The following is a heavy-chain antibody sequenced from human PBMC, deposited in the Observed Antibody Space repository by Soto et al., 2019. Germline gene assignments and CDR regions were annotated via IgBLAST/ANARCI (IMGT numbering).Heavy chain of an antibody. D-gene: IGHD1-26*01. Sequence: GGSLRLSCAASGFTFSNYGMHWARQAPGKGLEWVAVISYDGSNKYHADSVKGRFTISRDNSKNTLYLQMNSLRAEDTAVYYCAKVGFSGSSTYYYYYGMDVWGQGTTVTVSS. CDR3: AKVGFSGSSTYYYYYGMDV. V-gene: IGHV3-30*18. CDR1: GFTFSNYG. CDR2: ISYDGSNK. J-gene: IGHJ6*02.